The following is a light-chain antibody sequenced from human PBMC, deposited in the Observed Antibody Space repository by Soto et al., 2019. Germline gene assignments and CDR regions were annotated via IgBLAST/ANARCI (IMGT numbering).Light chain of an antibody. CDR3: QQYSTYPLT. J-gene: IGKJ4*01. V-gene: IGKV1-5*01. CDR1: QSITTF. CDR2: DAS. Sequence: DIQMTQSPASVSASVGDTVTITCRASQSITTFLAWYQQKPGKAPQILIYDASKLEPGVPSRLSGGGSGTEFTLTISSLQPDDFATYYCQQYSTYPLTFGGGTK.